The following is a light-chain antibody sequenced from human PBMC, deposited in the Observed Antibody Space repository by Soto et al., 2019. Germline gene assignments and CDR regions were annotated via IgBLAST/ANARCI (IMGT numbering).Light chain of an antibody. J-gene: IGKJ3*01. Sequence: EIVLTQSPGTLSLSPGERATLSCRASQSVSSSYLAWYQQKPGQAPRLLIYGASSRATGIRDRFSGSGSGTDFTLTISRLEPEDCAVYYCQQYGSSPLTFGPGTKVDI. CDR1: QSVSSSY. V-gene: IGKV3-20*01. CDR3: QQYGSSPLT. CDR2: GAS.